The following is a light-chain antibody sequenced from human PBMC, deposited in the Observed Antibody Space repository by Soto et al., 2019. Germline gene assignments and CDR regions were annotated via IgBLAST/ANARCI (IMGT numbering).Light chain of an antibody. CDR1: QTISSW. Sequence: DIQMTQSPSTLSGSVGDRVTITCRASQTISSWLAWYQQKPGKAPKLLIYKASNIKSGVPSRFSGSGSGTEFTLTISILQPDDFATYYCQHYNSYSEAFGQGTKVDLK. J-gene: IGKJ1*01. V-gene: IGKV1-5*03. CDR3: QHYNSYSEA. CDR2: KAS.